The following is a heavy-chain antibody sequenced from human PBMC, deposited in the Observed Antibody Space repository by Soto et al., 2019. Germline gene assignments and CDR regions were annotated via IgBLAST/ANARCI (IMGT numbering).Heavy chain of an antibody. CDR2: IKSDGSGA. Sequence: EVQLVESGGDLVQPGGSLRLSCAASGFTFSSYWMHWVRQAPGKGLVWVSRIKSDGSGAIYADSVKGRFTVARDNAKNXXYMLMKSLSTEDTAVYYCARGDGDYNDGNGYLARHWGQGTRVTVSS. V-gene: IGHV3-74*01. J-gene: IGHJ4*02. CDR3: ARGDGDYNDGNGYLARH. D-gene: IGHD3-22*01. CDR1: GFTFSSYW.